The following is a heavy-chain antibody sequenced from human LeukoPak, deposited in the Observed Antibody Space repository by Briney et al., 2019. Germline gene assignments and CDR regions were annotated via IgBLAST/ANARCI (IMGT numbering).Heavy chain of an antibody. V-gene: IGHV4-30-2*01. Sequence: SQTLSLTCAVSGGSISSGGYSWSWIRQPPGKGLEWIGYIYHSGSTYYNPSLKSRVTISVDRSKTQFSLKLSSVTAADTAVYYCARGRTGESVWGSSRFDYWGQGTLVTVSS. J-gene: IGHJ4*02. CDR1: GGSISSGGYS. CDR2: IYHSGST. CDR3: ARGRTGESVWGSSRFDY. D-gene: IGHD3-16*01.